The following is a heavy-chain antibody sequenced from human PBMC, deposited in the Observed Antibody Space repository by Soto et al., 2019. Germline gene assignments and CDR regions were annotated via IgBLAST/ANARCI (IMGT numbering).Heavy chain of an antibody. CDR1: GGSITNYY. V-gene: IGHV4-59*12. J-gene: IGHJ6*02. CDR3: ARERVGHSAMDV. Sequence: QVQLQESGPGLVKPSETLSLMCTVSGGSITNYYWSWIRQSPAKGLEWIGYVSDSGSTKYNPSLKSRVTISVDTSKNQFSLKLTSVTAADTAVYYCARERVGHSAMDVWGQGTTVTLSS. D-gene: IGHD1-26*01. CDR2: VSDSGST.